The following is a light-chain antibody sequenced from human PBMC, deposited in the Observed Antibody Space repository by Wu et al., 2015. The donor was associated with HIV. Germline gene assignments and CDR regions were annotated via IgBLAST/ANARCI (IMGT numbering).Light chain of an antibody. Sequence: DVQVTQSPSSLSASLGDRVTITCRASQVIGNYLAWYQQKPGKAPKLLIYAASTLQSGVPSRISGSRSGTDFTLTISSLQPEDVATYYCQKYNTAPWTFGQGTKVEMK. V-gene: IGKV1-27*01. CDR1: QVIGNY. CDR3: QKYNTAPWT. CDR2: AAS. J-gene: IGKJ1*01.